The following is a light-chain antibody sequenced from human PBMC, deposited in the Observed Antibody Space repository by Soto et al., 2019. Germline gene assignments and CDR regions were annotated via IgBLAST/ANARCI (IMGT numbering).Light chain of an antibody. Sequence: VLTQPPSLSGAPGQRVTISCTGSSANIGAGYDVHWYQQLPGTAPKLLIYADNNRPAGVPDRFSASKSGTSASLAITGLQAEDEADYYCQSYDTSPSGYVFGTGTKVTVL. CDR2: ADN. J-gene: IGLJ1*01. CDR3: QSYDTSPSGYV. CDR1: SANIGAGYD. V-gene: IGLV1-40*01.